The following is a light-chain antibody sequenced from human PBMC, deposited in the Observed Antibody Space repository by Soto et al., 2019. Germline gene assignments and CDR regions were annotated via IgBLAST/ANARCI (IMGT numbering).Light chain of an antibody. CDR3: HQRQSWPRT. CDR2: QTS. V-gene: IGKV3D-15*03. J-gene: IGKJ1*01. CDR1: QGIGDT. Sequence: EVVMRQSPATLSVSPGEGATLSCRASQGIGDTLAWYQHKPGQTPRLLIYQTSIRAAGIPARSSASGSGTDFTLTISDVQPEDFALYYCHQRQSWPRTFGQGTKVDIK.